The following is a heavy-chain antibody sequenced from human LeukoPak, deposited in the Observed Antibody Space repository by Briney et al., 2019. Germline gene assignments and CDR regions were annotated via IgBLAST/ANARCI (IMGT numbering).Heavy chain of an antibody. CDR2: IWYDGSNK. D-gene: IGHD3-22*01. CDR3: AGYYYDSSGPPS. V-gene: IGHV3-33*01. Sequence: GGSLRLSCAATGFTFSSYGMHWVRQAPGKGLEWVAVIWYDGSNKYYADSVKGRFTISRDNSKNTLYLQMNSLRAEDTAVYYCAGYYYDSSGPPSWGQGTLVTVSS. CDR1: GFTFSSYG. J-gene: IGHJ4*02.